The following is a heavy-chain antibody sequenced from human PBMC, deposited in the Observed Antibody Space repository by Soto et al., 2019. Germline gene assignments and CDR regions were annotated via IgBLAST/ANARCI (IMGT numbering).Heavy chain of an antibody. V-gene: IGHV4-59*08. CDR2: IYYSGST. J-gene: IGHJ5*02. CDR1: GGSISSYY. D-gene: IGHD3-3*01. CDR3: ARQEGGAYDDFWSGSNWFDP. Sequence: SETLSLTCTVSGGSISSYYWSWIRQPPGKGLEWIGYIYYSGSTNYNPSLKSRVTISVDTSKNQFSLKLSSVTAADTAVYYCARQEGGAYDDFWSGSNWFDPWGQGTLVTVSS.